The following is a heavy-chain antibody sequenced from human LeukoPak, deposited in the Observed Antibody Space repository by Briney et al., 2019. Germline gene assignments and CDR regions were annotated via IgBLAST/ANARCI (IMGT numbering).Heavy chain of an antibody. J-gene: IGHJ4*02. CDR1: GGSISSGSYY. CDR3: ARYGYYYDSSGYYQQYFDY. CDR2: IYTSGST. Sequence: SQTLSLTCTVSGGSISSGSYYWSWIRQPAGKGLEWIGRIYTSGSTNYNPSLKSRVTISVDTSKNQFSLKLSSVTAADTAGYYCARYGYYYDSSGYYQQYFDYWGQGTLVTVSS. V-gene: IGHV4-61*02. D-gene: IGHD3-22*01.